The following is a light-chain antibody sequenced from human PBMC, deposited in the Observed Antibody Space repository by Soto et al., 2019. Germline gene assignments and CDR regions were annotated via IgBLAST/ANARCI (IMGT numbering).Light chain of an antibody. V-gene: IGKV3-20*01. J-gene: IGKJ3*01. CDR3: QQYDGSLLT. CDR1: QSISSTS. CDR2: SAS. Sequence: EIVLTQSPGTLSLSPGERATLSCRASQSISSTSLAWYQQKPGKAPRLLIHSASSRASGIPARFSGSGSGTDFSLTSSRLEPEDFAVYYCQQYDGSLLTFGPGTKVDIK.